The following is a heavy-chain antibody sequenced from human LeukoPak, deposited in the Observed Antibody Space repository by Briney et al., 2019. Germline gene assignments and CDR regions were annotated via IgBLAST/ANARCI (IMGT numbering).Heavy chain of an antibody. J-gene: IGHJ4*02. V-gene: IGHV4-59*01. CDR2: IYYSGTT. Sequence: SETLSLTCTVPGGSISSYYWSWIRQPPGKGLEWVAYIYYSGTTKYNPSLKSRITISVDTSKNQLSLKLSSVTAADTAVYYCARGPSPFDYWGQGTLVTVSS. CDR3: ARGPSPFDY. CDR1: GGSISSYY.